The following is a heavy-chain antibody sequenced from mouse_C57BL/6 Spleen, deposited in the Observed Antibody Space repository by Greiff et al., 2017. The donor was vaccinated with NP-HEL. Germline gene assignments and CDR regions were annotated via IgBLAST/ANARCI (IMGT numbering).Heavy chain of an antibody. J-gene: IGHJ2*01. CDR3: ARTRRNYFDY. CDR1: GYTFTSYW. CDR2: IDPSDSYT. Sequence: QVQLQQPGAELVKPGASVKLSCKASGYTFTSYWMQWVKQRPGQGLEWIGEIDPSDSYTNYNHKFKSKDTLTVDTYSSTAYMQHSSLTAEASAVYYGARTRRNYFDYWGQGTTLTVSS. V-gene: IGHV1-50*01.